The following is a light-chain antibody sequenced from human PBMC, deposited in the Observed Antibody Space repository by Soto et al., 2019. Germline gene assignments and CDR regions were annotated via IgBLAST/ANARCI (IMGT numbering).Light chain of an antibody. CDR1: SGHNSFA. CDR3: QTWGTGTQE. V-gene: IGLV4-69*01. CDR2: VNSDGSH. J-gene: IGLJ3*02. Sequence: QPVLTQSPSASASLGASVKLTCTLSSGHNSFAIAWHQQQPEKGPRYLMKVNSDGSHNKGDGIPDRFSGSSSGAERYLTISGLQSEDEADYYCQTWGTGTQEFGGGTKVTVL.